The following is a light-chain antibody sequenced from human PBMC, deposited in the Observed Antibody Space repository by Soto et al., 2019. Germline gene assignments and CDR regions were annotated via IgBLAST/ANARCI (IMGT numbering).Light chain of an antibody. CDR1: QTISRNY. V-gene: IGKV3-20*01. CDR2: DSS. J-gene: IGKJ1*01. Sequence: VLTQSPGTLSLSPGQTATLFCRASQTISRNYLAWYQQKPGQAPRLVIYDSSSRAKGIPDRFSGSGSGTDFTLTISGVEPEDFAVFYCQQYGSSPRTFDQGTKVEIK. CDR3: QQYGSSPRT.